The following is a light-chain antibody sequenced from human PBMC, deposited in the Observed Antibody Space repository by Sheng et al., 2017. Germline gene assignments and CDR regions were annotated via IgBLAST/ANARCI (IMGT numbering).Light chain of an antibody. Sequence: EIVMTQSPATLSVSPGERATLSCRASQSVGSKLAWYQRKPGQSPRLLIYGASTRATGIPARFSGSGSGTEFTLTISSLQPEDFATYYCQQLNSYPYTFGQGTKLEIK. CDR2: GAS. J-gene: IGKJ2*01. V-gene: IGKV3-15*01. CDR3: QQLNSYPYT. CDR1: QSVGSK.